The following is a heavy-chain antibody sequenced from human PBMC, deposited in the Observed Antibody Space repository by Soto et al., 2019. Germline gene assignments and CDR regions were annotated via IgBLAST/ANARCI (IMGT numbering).Heavy chain of an antibody. J-gene: IGHJ4*02. CDR2: ISYDGSNK. V-gene: IGHV3-30-3*01. CDR1: GFTFSSYA. CDR3: ARGKGLY. Sequence: QVQPVESGGGVVQPGRSLRLSCAASGFTFSSYAMHWVRQAPGKGLEWVAVISYDGSNKYYADSVKGRFTISRDNSKNTLYLQMNSLRAEDTAVYYRARGKGLYWGQGTLVTVSS. D-gene: IGHD3-16*01.